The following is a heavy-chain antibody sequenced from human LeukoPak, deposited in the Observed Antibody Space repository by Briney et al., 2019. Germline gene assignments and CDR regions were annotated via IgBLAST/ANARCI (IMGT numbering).Heavy chain of an antibody. Sequence: PGRSLRLSCAASGITFDDYAMHWVRQAPGKGLEWVSGMSWNSGSVGYADSVKGRFTISRDNAKNSLYLQMKSLRAEDTALYYCATDMGDCTDGSCAYGMDVWGQGTTVTVSS. J-gene: IGHJ6*02. CDR1: GITFDDYA. V-gene: IGHV3-9*01. CDR3: ATDMGDCTDGSCAYGMDV. D-gene: IGHD2-15*01. CDR2: MSWNSGSV.